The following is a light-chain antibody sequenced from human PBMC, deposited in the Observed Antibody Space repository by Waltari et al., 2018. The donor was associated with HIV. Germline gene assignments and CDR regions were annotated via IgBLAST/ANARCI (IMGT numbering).Light chain of an antibody. J-gene: IGLJ3*02. Sequence: QSVLTQPPSVSAAPGQQVFISSSGSRPHIGHKYVSWYQQLPGTAPNLLMYDSNKRPSGIPDRFSGSKSGTSATLAITGLQTGDEADYYCVTWDFSLSAVVFGGGTKLTVL. V-gene: IGLV1-51*01. CDR3: VTWDFSLSAVV. CDR1: RPHIGHKY. CDR2: DSN.